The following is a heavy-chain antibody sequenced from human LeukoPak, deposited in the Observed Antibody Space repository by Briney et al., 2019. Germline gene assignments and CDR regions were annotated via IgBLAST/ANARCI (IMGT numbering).Heavy chain of an antibody. CDR2: IYYSGTT. CDR3: ARAYSSSWYFNWFDP. V-gene: IGHV4-39*07. J-gene: IGHJ5*02. D-gene: IGHD6-13*01. Sequence: SETLSLTCTVSGGSISSSNYYWGWIRQPPGKGLEWIGSIYYSGTTHYNPSLESRVTISVDTSKNQFSLKLSSVTAADTAVYYCARAYSSSWYFNWFDPWGQGTLVTVSS. CDR1: GGSISSSNYY.